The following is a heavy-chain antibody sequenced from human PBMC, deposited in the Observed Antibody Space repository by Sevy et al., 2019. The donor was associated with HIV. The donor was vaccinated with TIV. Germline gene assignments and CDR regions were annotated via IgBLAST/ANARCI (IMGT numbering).Heavy chain of an antibody. CDR3: ARSRTVRNIVVVPAGYYYYGMDV. CDR2: IKQDGSEK. V-gene: IGHV3-7*01. Sequence: GGCLSLSCAASGFTFSSYWMSWVRQAPGKGLEWVDNIKQDGSEKYYVDSVKGRFTISRDNAKNSLYLQMNSLRAEDTAVYYCARSRTVRNIVVVPAGYYYYGMDVWGQGTTVTVSS. J-gene: IGHJ6*02. D-gene: IGHD2-2*01. CDR1: GFTFSSYW.